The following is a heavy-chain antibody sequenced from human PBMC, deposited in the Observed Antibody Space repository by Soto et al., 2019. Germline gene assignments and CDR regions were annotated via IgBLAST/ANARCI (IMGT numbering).Heavy chain of an antibody. CDR2: IKQDGSEK. Sequence: GGSLRLSCAASGFTFSSYWMSWVRQAPGKGLEWVANIKQDGSEKYYVDSVKGRFTISRDNAKNSLYLQMNSLRAEDTAVYYCARDGESSSWFSVYYGMDVWGQGTAVTVSS. CDR3: ARDGESSSWFSVYYGMDV. D-gene: IGHD6-13*01. J-gene: IGHJ6*02. V-gene: IGHV3-7*01. CDR1: GFTFSSYW.